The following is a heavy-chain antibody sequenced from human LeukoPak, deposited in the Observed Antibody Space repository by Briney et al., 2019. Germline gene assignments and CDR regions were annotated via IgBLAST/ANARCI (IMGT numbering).Heavy chain of an antibody. Sequence: PSETLSLTCTVSGGSISSSSFYWGWIRQPPGKGLEWIGSIYSSGSTYYNPSLKSRVTISVDTSKNQFSLKLSSVTAADTAVYYCARGVAATWNYFDYWGQGTLVTVSS. D-gene: IGHD2-15*01. CDR2: IYSSGST. CDR1: GGSISSSSFY. CDR3: ARGVAATWNYFDY. V-gene: IGHV4-39*07. J-gene: IGHJ4*02.